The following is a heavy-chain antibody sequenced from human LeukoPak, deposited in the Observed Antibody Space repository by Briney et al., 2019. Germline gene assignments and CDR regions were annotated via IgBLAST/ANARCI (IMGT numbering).Heavy chain of an antibody. CDR1: GFTFSRYG. Sequence: GRSLRLSCAASGFTFSRYGMHWVRQAPGKGLEWVAVIWYDGSNKYYADSVKGRFTISRDNSKNTLYLQMNSLRAEDTAVYYCARGGYYYDSSATVDYWGQGTLVTVSS. D-gene: IGHD3-22*01. CDR3: ARGGYYYDSSATVDY. CDR2: IWYDGSNK. J-gene: IGHJ4*02. V-gene: IGHV3-33*01.